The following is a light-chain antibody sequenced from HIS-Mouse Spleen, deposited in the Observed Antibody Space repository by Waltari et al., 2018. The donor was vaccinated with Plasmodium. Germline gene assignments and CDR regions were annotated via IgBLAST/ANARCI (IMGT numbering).Light chain of an antibody. V-gene: IGLV2-23*01. Sequence: QSALTQPASVSGSPGQSITISCTGTSSDVGSYNLVSWYQQHPGKAPNLMIYEGSKRPSGVSNRFSGSKSGNTASLTISGLQAWDGADYYCCSYAGSRVFGGGTKLTVL. J-gene: IGLJ2*01. CDR1: SSDVGSYNL. CDR3: CSYAGSRV. CDR2: EGS.